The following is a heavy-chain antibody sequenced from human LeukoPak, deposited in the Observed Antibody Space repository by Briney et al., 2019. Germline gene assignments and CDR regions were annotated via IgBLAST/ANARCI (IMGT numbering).Heavy chain of an antibody. Sequence: KPSETLSLTCTVSGGSISSYYWSWIRQPPGKGLEWIGYIYYSGSTNYDPSLKSRVTISVDTSKNQFSLKLSSVTAADTAVYYCARRIGHWLDPWGQGTLVTVSS. J-gene: IGHJ5*02. CDR2: IYYSGST. CDR1: GGSISSYY. CDR3: ARRIGHWLDP. D-gene: IGHD2-15*01. V-gene: IGHV4-59*08.